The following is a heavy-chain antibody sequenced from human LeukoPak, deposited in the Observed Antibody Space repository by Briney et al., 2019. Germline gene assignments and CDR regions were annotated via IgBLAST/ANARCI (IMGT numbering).Heavy chain of an antibody. D-gene: IGHD3-10*01. V-gene: IGHV4-59*01. CDR3: ARGAGDPDYFDC. J-gene: IGHJ4*02. Sequence: SETLSLTCTVSGGSISSYYWSWIRQPPGKGLEWIGYIYYSGSTNYNPSLKSRVTISVDASKNQFSLKLSSVTAADTAVYYCARGAGDPDYFDCWGQGTLVTVSS. CDR2: IYYSGST. CDR1: GGSISSYY.